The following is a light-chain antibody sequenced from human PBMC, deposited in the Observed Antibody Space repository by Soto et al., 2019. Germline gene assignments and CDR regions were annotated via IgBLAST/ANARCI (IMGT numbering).Light chain of an antibody. J-gene: IGKJ1*01. Sequence: EIVLTQSPGTLSLSPGERATLSCRASQSFSSSDLAWYQQKPGQAPRLLIYGVSSRATGIPDRFSGSGSGIDFTLIISRLEPEDFAVYYCQQYGASRTFGQGTKVEIK. CDR3: QQYGASRT. V-gene: IGKV3-20*01. CDR2: GVS. CDR1: QSFSSSD.